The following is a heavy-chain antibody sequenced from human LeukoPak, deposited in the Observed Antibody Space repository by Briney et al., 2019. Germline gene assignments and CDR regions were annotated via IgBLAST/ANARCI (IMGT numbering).Heavy chain of an antibody. V-gene: IGHV4-34*01. CDR1: GGSFSGYY. CDR2: INHSGST. Sequence: KPSETLSLTCAVYGGSFSGYYWSWIRQPPGKGLEWIGEINHSGSTNYNPSLKSRVTISVDTSKNQFSLKLSSVTAADTAVYYCAKDWEYCSGGSCRTYGGLDYWGQGTLVTVSS. D-gene: IGHD2-15*01. J-gene: IGHJ4*02. CDR3: AKDWEYCSGGSCRTYGGLDY.